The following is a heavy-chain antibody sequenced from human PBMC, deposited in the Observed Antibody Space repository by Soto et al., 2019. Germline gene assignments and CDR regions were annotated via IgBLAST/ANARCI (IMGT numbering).Heavy chain of an antibody. CDR2: INHSGST. J-gene: IGHJ4*02. CDR3: VSGWYYFDY. D-gene: IGHD2-8*02. Sequence: SETLSLTCAVYGGSFSGYYWSWIRQPPGKGLEWIGEINHSGSTNYNPSLKSRVTISVDTSKNQFSLKLSSVTAAGTAVYYCVSGWYYFDYWGQGTLVTVSS. V-gene: IGHV4-34*01. CDR1: GGSFSGYY.